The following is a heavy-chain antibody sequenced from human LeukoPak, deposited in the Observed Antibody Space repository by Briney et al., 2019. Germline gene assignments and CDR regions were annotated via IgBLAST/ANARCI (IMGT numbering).Heavy chain of an antibody. D-gene: IGHD4-17*01. CDR1: GFTVSSNY. CDR3: AKGKYGDEFEFAFDI. Sequence: GGSLRLSCAASGFTVSSNYMSWVRQAPGKGLDWVSIISGSGASTYYADSVKGRFTISRDNSKNTLYLQMNSLRAEDTAVYYCAKGKYGDEFEFAFDIWGQGTMVTVSS. J-gene: IGHJ3*02. CDR2: ISGSGAST. V-gene: IGHV3-23*01.